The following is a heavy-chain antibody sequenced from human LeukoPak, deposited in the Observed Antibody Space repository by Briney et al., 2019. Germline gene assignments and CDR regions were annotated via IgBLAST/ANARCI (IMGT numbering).Heavy chain of an antibody. CDR1: GFTFSSYS. D-gene: IGHD2-2*01. CDR3: VKHSAPVLAAARFDY. J-gene: IGHJ4*02. Sequence: GGSLRLSCAASGFTFSSYSMNWVRQAPGKGLEWVSYISSRSRTIYYADSVKGRFTISRDNAKNSLYLQMNSLRAEDTALYYCVKHSAPVLAAARFDYWGQGNLVTVSS. V-gene: IGHV3-48*01. CDR2: ISSRSRTI.